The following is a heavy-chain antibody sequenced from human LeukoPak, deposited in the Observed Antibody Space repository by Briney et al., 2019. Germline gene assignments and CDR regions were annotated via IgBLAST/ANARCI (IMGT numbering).Heavy chain of an antibody. CDR3: ATDKAYTSGTYGYYFDY. D-gene: IGHD6-25*01. Sequence: GGSLRLSCAASGFTFSSYGMHWVRQAPGKGLEWVAFIRYDGSDKYYADSVKGRFTISRDNSKNTLYLQMDSLRTEDTAVYYCATDKAYTSGTYGYYFDYWGQGALVTVSS. V-gene: IGHV3-30*02. J-gene: IGHJ4*02. CDR2: IRYDGSDK. CDR1: GFTFSSYG.